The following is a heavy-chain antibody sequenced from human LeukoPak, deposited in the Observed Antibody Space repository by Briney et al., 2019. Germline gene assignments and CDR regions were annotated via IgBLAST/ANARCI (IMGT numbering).Heavy chain of an antibody. J-gene: IGHJ6*02. Sequence: ASVKVSCKASGYTFTSYDINWVRQATGQGLEWMGWMNPNSGNTGYAQKFQGRVTMTRNTSISTAYMELSSLRSEDTAVYCCASGSGSYYNERKNYYYYGMDVWGQGTTVTVSS. D-gene: IGHD3-10*01. CDR2: MNPNSGNT. CDR1: GYTFTSYD. CDR3: ASGSGSYYNERKNYYYYGMDV. V-gene: IGHV1-8*01.